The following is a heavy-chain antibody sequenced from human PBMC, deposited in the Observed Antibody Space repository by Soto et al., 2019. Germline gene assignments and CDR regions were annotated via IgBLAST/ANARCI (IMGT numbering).Heavy chain of an antibody. D-gene: IGHD5-12*01. CDR1: GGTFSSYA. J-gene: IGHJ4*02. V-gene: IGHV1-69*01. Sequence: QVQLVQSGAEVKKPGSSVKVSCKASGGTFSSYAISWVRQAPGQGLEWMGGIIPIFGTANYAQKFQGRVTITADESTGTAYMELRSLRSEDTAVYYCGRVMSRDGYNYGHFDYWGQGTLVTVSS. CDR2: IIPIFGTA. CDR3: GRVMSRDGYNYGHFDY.